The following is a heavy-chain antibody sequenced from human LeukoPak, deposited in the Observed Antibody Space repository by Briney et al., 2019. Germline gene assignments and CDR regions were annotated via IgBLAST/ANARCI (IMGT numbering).Heavy chain of an antibody. V-gene: IGHV4-4*02. CDR1: GGSITNTNY. Sequence: SETLSLTCGVSGGSITNTNYWTWVRQPPGKGLEWIGEVNLQGSTNYNPSLMGRVAISVDTSKNQFSLKLSSVTAADTAVYYCAGGYGPPGDYWGQGTLVTVSS. J-gene: IGHJ4*02. D-gene: IGHD6-13*01. CDR2: VNLQGST. CDR3: AGGYGPPGDY.